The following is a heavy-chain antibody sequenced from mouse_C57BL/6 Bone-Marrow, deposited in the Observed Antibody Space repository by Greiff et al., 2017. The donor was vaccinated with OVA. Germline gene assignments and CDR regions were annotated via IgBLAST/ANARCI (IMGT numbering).Heavy chain of an antibody. D-gene: IGHD2-4*01. CDR2: ISSGGSYT. Sequence: EVKLVESGGDLVKPGGSLKLSCAASGFTFSSYGMSWVRQTTDKRLEWVATISSGGSYTYYPDSVKGRFTISRDNAKNTLYLQMSSLKSEDTAMYYCARQRGYYDYERTWFAYWGQGTLVTVSA. CDR3: ARQRGYYDYERTWFAY. CDR1: GFTFSSYG. V-gene: IGHV5-6*01. J-gene: IGHJ3*01.